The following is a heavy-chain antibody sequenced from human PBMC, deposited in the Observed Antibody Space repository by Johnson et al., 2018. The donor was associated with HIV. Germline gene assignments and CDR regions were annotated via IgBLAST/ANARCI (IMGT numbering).Heavy chain of an antibody. CDR2: ISSTKNTI. CDR3: VRDAFDYRDASGRFGGAGFDI. Sequence: QVQLVESGGGLVKPGGSLRLSCAASGFTFSDYYMSWIRQAPGKGLEWVSYISSTKNTIYYADSVKGRFTISRDNAKNSLSLHMNSLRAEDTAVYYCVRDAFDYRDASGRFGGAGFDIWGQGTVITVSS. V-gene: IGHV3-11*04. CDR1: GFTFSDYY. J-gene: IGHJ3*02. D-gene: IGHD3-16*01.